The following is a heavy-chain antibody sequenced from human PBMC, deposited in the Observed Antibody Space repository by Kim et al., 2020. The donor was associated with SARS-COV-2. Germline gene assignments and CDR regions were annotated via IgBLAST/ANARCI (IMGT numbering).Heavy chain of an antibody. CDR3: ARDLMAVAGTRRGY. CDR1: GFTFSSYS. J-gene: IGHJ4*02. V-gene: IGHV3-21*01. Sequence: GGSLRLSCAASGFTFSSYSMNWVRQAPGKGLESVSSISSSSSYIYYADSVKGRFTISRDNAKNSLYLQMNSLRAEDTAVYYCARDLMAVAGTRRGYWGQGTLVTVSS. CDR2: ISSSSSYI. D-gene: IGHD6-19*01.